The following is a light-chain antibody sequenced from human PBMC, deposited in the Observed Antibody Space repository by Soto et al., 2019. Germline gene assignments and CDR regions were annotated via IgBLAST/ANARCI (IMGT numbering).Light chain of an antibody. CDR1: QGIRNY. V-gene: IGKV1-27*01. CDR3: QNYNGAPWT. J-gene: IGKJ1*01. Sequence: DIQMPQSQSSLSASVGDRVTITCRASQGIRNYLVWYQQKPGKVPKLLIYAASTLQSGVPSRFSGSGSGTDFTLTISSLQPEDVATYYCQNYNGAPWTFGQGTKVEIK. CDR2: AAS.